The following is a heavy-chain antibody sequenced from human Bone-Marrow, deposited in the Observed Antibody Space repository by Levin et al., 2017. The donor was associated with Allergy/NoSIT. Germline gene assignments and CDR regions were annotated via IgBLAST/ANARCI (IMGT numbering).Heavy chain of an antibody. D-gene: IGHD1-1*01. Sequence: PSETLSLTCAISGASVSSNNAWNWIRQSPSRGLEWLGRTYYRSKWNNDYAVSVKSRIIINPDTSKNQFSLQLNSMTPDDTAVYYCARGRNSAFDYWGQGTLVTVSS. CDR2: TYYRSKWNN. V-gene: IGHV6-1*01. J-gene: IGHJ4*02. CDR1: GASVSSNNA. CDR3: ARGRNSAFDY.